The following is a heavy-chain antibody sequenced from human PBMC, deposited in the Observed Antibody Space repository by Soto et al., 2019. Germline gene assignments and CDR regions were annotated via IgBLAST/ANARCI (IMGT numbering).Heavy chain of an antibody. D-gene: IGHD6-6*01. CDR2: IYYSGST. J-gene: IGHJ6*03. CDR3: ARYKQLGEYYYYCYMDV. Sequence: SETLSLTCTVSGGSISSYYWSWIRQPPGKGLEWIGYIYYSGSTNYNPSLKSRVTISVDTSKNQFSLKLSSVTVADTAVYYCARYKQLGEYYYYCYMDVWGKGTTVTVSS. V-gene: IGHV4-59*08. CDR1: GGSISSYY.